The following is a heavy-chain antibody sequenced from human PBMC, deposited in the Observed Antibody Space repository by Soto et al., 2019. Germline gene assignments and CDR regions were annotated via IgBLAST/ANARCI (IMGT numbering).Heavy chain of an antibody. J-gene: IGHJ5*02. CDR2: INPNSGAT. CDR3: ARGGGTIFAPLP. D-gene: IGHD3-3*01. Sequence: QVQLEQSGAEVKKPGASVKVSCKASGYTFTGYIMHWVRQAPGQGLEWMGWINPNSGATKYAQKFQGRVTLSRDTSTSTASMELSGLRSDDTAVYYCARGGGTIFAPLPWGQGTLVTVSS. CDR1: GYTFTGYI. V-gene: IGHV1-2*02.